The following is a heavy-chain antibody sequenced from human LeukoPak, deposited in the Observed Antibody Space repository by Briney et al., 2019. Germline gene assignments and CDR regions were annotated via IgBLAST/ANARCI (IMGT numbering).Heavy chain of an antibody. V-gene: IGHV4-61*02. CDR1: VFSISSGSYY. J-gene: IGHJ6*02. CDR2: IYTSGST. CDR3: ARDDYGMDV. Sequence: SQTLSLTCTVSVFSISSGSYYWSWIPPPAGKGLEWLGRIYTSGSTNYDLSLKSRVTISVDTSKNHFSLKLSSVTAADTAVYSCARDDYGMDVWGQGTTVTVSS.